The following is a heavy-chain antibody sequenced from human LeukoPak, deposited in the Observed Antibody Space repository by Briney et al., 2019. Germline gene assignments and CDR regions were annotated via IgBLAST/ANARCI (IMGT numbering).Heavy chain of an antibody. CDR1: GGSISGYY. V-gene: IGHV4-59*08. J-gene: IGHJ4*02. CDR3: ARRDTSGWFPDY. Sequence: SETLSLTCTVSGGSISGYYWSWIRQPPGKGLEWIGYIYYSGSTNYNPSLESRVTISVDTSNNQFSLKLSSVTAADTAVYYCARRDTSGWFPDYWGQGTLVTVSS. CDR2: IYYSGST. D-gene: IGHD6-19*01.